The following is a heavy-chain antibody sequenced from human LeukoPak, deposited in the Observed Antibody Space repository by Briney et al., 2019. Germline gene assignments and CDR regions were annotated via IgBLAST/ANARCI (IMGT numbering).Heavy chain of an antibody. CDR2: IHYTGST. CDR3: ARVEEGYGSGRRENYYYYYMDV. CDR1: GGSISSSSYY. D-gene: IGHD3-10*01. J-gene: IGHJ6*03. V-gene: IGHV4-61*01. Sequence: PSETLSLTCTVSGGSISSSSYYWSWIRQPPGKGLEWIGYIHYTGSTNYNSSLKSRVTLSVDTSKNQFSLKLSSVTAADTAVYYCARVEEGYGSGRRENYYYYYMDVWGKGATVTISS.